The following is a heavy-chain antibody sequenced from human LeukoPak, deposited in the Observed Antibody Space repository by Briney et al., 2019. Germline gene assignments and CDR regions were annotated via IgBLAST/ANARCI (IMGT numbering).Heavy chain of an antibody. V-gene: IGHV4-4*02. CDR2: IDRSGST. Sequence: SETLSLTCIVSGDSFMSDDWWSWVRQSPEKGLEWIGEIDRSGSTNFSPSLKNRVTMSLDMAKKQFFLELTSVTAADTAVYYCARGVSGWSRYFDYWGQGTQVTVSS. CDR3: ARGVSGWSRYFDY. J-gene: IGHJ4*02. CDR1: GDSFMSDDW. D-gene: IGHD6-19*01.